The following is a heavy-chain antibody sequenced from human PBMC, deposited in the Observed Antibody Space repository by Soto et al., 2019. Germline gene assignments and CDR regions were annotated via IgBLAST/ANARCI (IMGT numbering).Heavy chain of an antibody. Sequence: QVQLVQSGAEVKKPGASVKVSCKASGYTFTSYYMHWVRQAPGQGLEWMGIINPSGGSTSYAQKFQGRVTMTRDTSTSTVYMELCSLRSEDTAVYYCAREMGSGSYGYGMDVWGQGTTVTVSS. CDR3: AREMGSGSYGYGMDV. CDR1: GYTFTSYY. J-gene: IGHJ6*02. V-gene: IGHV1-46*01. D-gene: IGHD3-10*01. CDR2: INPSGGST.